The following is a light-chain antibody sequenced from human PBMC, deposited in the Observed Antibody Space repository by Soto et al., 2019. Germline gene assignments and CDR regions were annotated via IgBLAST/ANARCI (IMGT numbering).Light chain of an antibody. J-gene: IGKJ2*01. CDR2: LAS. CDR3: MQPLQTPYT. CDR1: QSLLYSNGNNY. Sequence: DIVMTQSPLSLPVTPGEPASISCRSSQSLLYSNGNNYLDWYVQKPGQSPQLLIYLASSRASGVTDRFSGSGSGTDFTLKSSRVEAEDVGVYYCMQPLQTPYTFVQGTKLEIK. V-gene: IGKV2-28*01.